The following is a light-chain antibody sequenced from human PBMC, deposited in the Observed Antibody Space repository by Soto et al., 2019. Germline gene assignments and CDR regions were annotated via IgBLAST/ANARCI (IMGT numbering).Light chain of an antibody. Sequence: QSALTQPASVSGSPGQSITISCTGTSSDVGGYNYVSCYQQHPGKAPKLMIYDVNNRPSGVSNRFSGSKSGNTASLTISGLQAEDEADYYCSSYTSSSTLVVFGGGTKLTVL. J-gene: IGLJ2*01. CDR3: SSYTSSSTLVV. CDR2: DVN. CDR1: SSDVGGYNY. V-gene: IGLV2-14*03.